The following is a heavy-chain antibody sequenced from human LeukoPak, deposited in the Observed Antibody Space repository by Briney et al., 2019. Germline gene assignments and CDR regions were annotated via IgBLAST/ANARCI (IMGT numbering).Heavy chain of an antibody. CDR3: AKDSGIAVAGIFDY. J-gene: IGHJ4*02. D-gene: IGHD6-19*01. Sequence: GRSLRLSCAASGFTFSSYGMHWVRQAPGKGLEWVAVISYDGSNKYYADSVKGRFTISGDNSKNTLYLQMNSLRAEDTAVYYCAKDSGIAVAGIFDYWGQGTLVTVSS. CDR2: ISYDGSNK. CDR1: GFTFSSYG. V-gene: IGHV3-30*18.